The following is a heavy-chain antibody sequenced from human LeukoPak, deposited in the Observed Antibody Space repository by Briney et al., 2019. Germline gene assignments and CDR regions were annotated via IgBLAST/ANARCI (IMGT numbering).Heavy chain of an antibody. Sequence: GGSLRLSCAASGFTFSSYAIHWVRQAPGKGLERVSLISFDGSNKYYADSVKGRFAISRDNSKNTLYLQMNSLRPEDTAVYYCARGNGLSSGWYEFDFWGQGALVAVSS. CDR2: ISFDGSNK. J-gene: IGHJ4*02. V-gene: IGHV3-30*09. D-gene: IGHD6-19*01. CDR1: GFTFSSYA. CDR3: ARGNGLSSGWYEFDF.